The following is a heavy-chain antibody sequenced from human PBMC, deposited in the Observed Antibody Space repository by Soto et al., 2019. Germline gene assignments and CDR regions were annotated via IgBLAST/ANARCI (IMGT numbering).Heavy chain of an antibody. J-gene: IGHJ4*02. Sequence: GGSLRLSCAASGFTVSSNYMSWVRQAPGKGLEWVSVIYSGGSTYYADSVKGRFTISRDNSKNTLYLQMNSLRAEDTAVYYCARGYGSGSYRPEYWGQGTLVTVSS. D-gene: IGHD3-10*01. CDR2: IYSGGST. CDR1: GFTVSSNY. CDR3: ARGYGSGSYRPEY. V-gene: IGHV3-66*01.